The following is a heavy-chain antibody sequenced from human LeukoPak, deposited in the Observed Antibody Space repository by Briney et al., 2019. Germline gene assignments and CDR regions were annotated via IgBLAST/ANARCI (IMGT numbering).Heavy chain of an antibody. V-gene: IGHV5-51*01. D-gene: IGHD6-13*01. CDR1: GYSFTSYW. CDR2: IYPGDSDT. Sequence: GASVKVSCKGSGYSFTSYWIGWVRQMPGKGLEWMGIIYPGDSDTRYSPSFQGQVTISADKSISTAYLQWSSLKASDTAMYYCARLSPLIAAAGLDYWGQGTLVTVSS. CDR3: ARLSPLIAAAGLDY. J-gene: IGHJ4*02.